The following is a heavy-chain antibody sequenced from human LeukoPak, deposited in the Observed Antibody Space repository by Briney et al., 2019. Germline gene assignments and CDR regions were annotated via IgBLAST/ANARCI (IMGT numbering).Heavy chain of an antibody. V-gene: IGHV4-59*01. D-gene: IGHD3-10*01. Sequence: SETLSLTCTVSGDSISSYYWSWIRQPPGKGLEWIGYIYYSGSTNYNPSLKSRVTISVDTAKNQFSLKLSSVTAADTAVYYCARDATYGSGRHCFDPWGQGTLVTVSS. CDR1: GDSISSYY. J-gene: IGHJ5*02. CDR2: IYYSGST. CDR3: ARDATYGSGRHCFDP.